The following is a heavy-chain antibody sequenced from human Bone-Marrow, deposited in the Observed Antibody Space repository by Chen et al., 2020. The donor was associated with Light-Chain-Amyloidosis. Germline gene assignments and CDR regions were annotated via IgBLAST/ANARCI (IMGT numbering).Heavy chain of an antibody. CDR2: ISVYNGNK. CDR1: GYTFTSYG. D-gene: IGHD3-22*01. J-gene: IGHJ4*02. CDR3: ARGAITMIFRGYDF. V-gene: IGHV1-18*04. Sequence: QVQLVQSGAEVKRPGASVRVSCKTFGYTFTSYGIAWVRQAPGQGLEWMGWISVYNGNKNLAQKFLGRATMTTDISTTTAYMELRSLRSDDTAVYYCARGAITMIFRGYDFWGQGTLVTVSS.